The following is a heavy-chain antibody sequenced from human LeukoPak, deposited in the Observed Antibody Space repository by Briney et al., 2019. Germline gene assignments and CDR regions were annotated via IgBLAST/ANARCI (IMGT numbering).Heavy chain of an antibody. CDR1: GGSFSGFY. J-gene: IGHJ6*02. CDR3: PRKGSRGSGSYYRKPPYYYYGMDV. V-gene: IGHV4-34*01. Sequence: SETLFLTCAVYGGSFSGFYWSWIRQPPGKGLEWIGEINHSGSTNYNPSLKRRVTTSVDTSKTQFSLKLSSVTAADTAVYYCPRKGSRGSGSYYRKPPYYYYGMDVWGQGTTVTVSS. D-gene: IGHD3-10*01. CDR2: INHSGST.